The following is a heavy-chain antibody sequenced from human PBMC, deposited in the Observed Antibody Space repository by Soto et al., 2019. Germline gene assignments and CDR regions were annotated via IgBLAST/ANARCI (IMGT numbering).Heavy chain of an antibody. CDR2: IXXXFXTX. D-gene: IGHD3-10*01. CDR3: ARTYYYGSGVMDY. CDR1: RGTFSSYA. J-gene: IGHJ4*02. V-gene: IGHV1-69*13. Sequence: SAKVSCKACRGTFSSYAISLVRQAPGQGLEWXGGIXXXFXTXXXDXXXKGRVTITADESTSTAYMELSSLRSEDTAVYYCARTYYYGSGVMDYWGQGTLVTVSS.